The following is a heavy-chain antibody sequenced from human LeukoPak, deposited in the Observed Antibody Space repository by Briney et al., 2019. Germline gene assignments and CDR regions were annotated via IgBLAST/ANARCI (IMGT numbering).Heavy chain of an antibody. CDR1: GFTFSDYY. J-gene: IGHJ4*02. Sequence: GGSLRLSCAASGFTFSDYYMSWIRQAPGKGLEWVSYISSSGSTIYYADSVKGRFTISRDNAKDSLYLQMNSLRAEDTAVYYCARDRSPYGITGTTNYWGQGTLVTVSS. D-gene: IGHD1-7*01. V-gene: IGHV3-11*04. CDR2: ISSSGSTI. CDR3: ARDRSPYGITGTTNY.